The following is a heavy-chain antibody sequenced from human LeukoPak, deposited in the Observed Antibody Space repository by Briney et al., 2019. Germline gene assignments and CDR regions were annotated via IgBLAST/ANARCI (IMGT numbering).Heavy chain of an antibody. D-gene: IGHD1-26*01. CDR2: INHSGST. V-gene: IGHV4-34*01. CDR1: GGSFSGYY. Sequence: SETLSLTCAVYGGSFSGYYWSWIRQPPGKGLEWIGEINHSGSTNYNPSLKSRVTISVDTSKNQFSLKVTSVTAADTAVYYCARLLKYSGSYHCDSWGQGTLVTVSS. J-gene: IGHJ5*01. CDR3: ARLLKYSGSYHCDS.